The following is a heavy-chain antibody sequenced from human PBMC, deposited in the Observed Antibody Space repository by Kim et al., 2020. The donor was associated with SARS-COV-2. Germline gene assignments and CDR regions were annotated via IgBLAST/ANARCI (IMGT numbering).Heavy chain of an antibody. CDR1: GFNFNIYS. J-gene: IGHJ4*02. D-gene: IGHD3-22*01. Sequence: GGSLRLSCAASGFNFNIYSMNWVRQAPGKGLEWISYINADETVHYADSVRGRCTISRDNARNSVYLQMNSLRDDTATYYCARSTDGYYDYWGPGILVTVSS. CDR2: INADETV. V-gene: IGHV3-48*02. CDR3: ARSTDGYYDY.